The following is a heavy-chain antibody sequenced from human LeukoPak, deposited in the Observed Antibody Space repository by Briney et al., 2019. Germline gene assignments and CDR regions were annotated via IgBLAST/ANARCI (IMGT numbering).Heavy chain of an antibody. D-gene: IGHD3-10*01. CDR2: IYYSGST. CDR1: GGSISSSSYY. CDR3: ARRHYYGSGRALGNWFDP. V-gene: IGHV4-39*01. Sequence: SETLSLTCTVSGGSISSSSYYWGWLRQPPGTGLEWLGSIYYSGSTYYNPSLKSRVTISVDTSKNQFSLKLSSVTAADTAVYYCARRHYYGSGRALGNWFDPWGQGTLVTVSS. J-gene: IGHJ5*02.